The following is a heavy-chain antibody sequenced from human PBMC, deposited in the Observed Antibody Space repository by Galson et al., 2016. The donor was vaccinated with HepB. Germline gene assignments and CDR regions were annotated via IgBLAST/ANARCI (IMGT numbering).Heavy chain of an antibody. CDR1: GGTFSSHV. D-gene: IGHD2-15*01. Sequence: SVKVSCKASGGTFSSHVLNWVRQAPGQGLEWLGLIVPLMTSGKYAQKFHDRVRITSDESTSTVYMELSSLRSEDTAVYYCATQHEDIVSLPGAFDFWGQGTLVTVSS. CDR2: IVPLMTSG. CDR3: ATQHEDIVSLPGAFDF. V-gene: IGHV1-69*13. J-gene: IGHJ3*01.